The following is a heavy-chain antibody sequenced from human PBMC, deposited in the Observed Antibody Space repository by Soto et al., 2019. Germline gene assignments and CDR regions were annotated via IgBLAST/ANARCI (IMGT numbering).Heavy chain of an antibody. CDR1: GYTFTGYY. CDR3: ARASAAGYRFFNAFDM. D-gene: IGHD6-13*01. Sequence: ASVKVSCKASGYTFTGYYMHWVRQAPGQGLEWMGWINPNSGGTNYAQKFQGWVTMTRDTSISTAYMELSRLRSDDTAVYYCARASAAGYRFFNAFDMCGQGTMVTLSS. CDR2: INPNSGGT. J-gene: IGHJ3*02. V-gene: IGHV1-2*04.